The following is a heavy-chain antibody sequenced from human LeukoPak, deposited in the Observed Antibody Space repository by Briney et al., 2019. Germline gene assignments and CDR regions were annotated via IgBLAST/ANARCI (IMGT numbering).Heavy chain of an antibody. CDR2: IRYDGDNK. CDR1: GFTFSSYG. J-gene: IGHJ4*02. V-gene: IGHV3-30*02. Sequence: GGSLRLSCAASGFTFSSYGMHWVRQAPGKGLGWVAFIRYDGDNKYYADSVEGRFTISRDNSKNTLYLQLNSLRPEDTAVHYCARFGSRLDYWGQGTLVSVSS. D-gene: IGHD2-2*01. CDR3: ARFGSRLDY.